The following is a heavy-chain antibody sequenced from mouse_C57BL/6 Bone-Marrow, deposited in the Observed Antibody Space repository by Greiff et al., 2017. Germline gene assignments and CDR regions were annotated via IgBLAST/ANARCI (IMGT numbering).Heavy chain of an antibody. V-gene: IGHV1-22*01. CDR3: AQSPHYYGSRGYFDV. D-gene: IGHD1-1*01. J-gene: IGHJ1*03. CDR1: GYTFTDYN. Sequence: EVQLQQSGPELVKPGASVKMSCKASGYTFTDYNMHWVKQSHGKSLEWIGYINPNNGGPRYNQKFKGKATLTVNKSSSTAYMELRSLTSEDSAVYYCAQSPHYYGSRGYFDVWGTGTTVTVSS. CDR2: INPNNGGP.